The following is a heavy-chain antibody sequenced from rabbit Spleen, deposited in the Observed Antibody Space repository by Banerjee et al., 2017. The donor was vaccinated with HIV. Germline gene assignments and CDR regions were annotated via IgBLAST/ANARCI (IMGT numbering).Heavy chain of an antibody. CDR1: GFSFSSSNY. D-gene: IGHD4-1*01. Sequence: QTLEESGGDLVKPGASLTLTCTASGFSFSSSNYMYWVRQPPGKGLEWISCIVGGSSTFSYFANCAKARFTCSKTSSTMVTLQMTSLTSADTATYFCARDLAGPIGWNFNLWGPGTLVTVS. V-gene: IGHV1S40*01. J-gene: IGHJ4*01. CDR3: ARDLAGPIGWNFNL. CDR2: IVGGSSTFS.